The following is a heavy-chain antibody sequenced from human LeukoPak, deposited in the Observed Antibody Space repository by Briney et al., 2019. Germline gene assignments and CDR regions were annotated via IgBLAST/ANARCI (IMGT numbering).Heavy chain of an antibody. CDR1: GFTVSSNY. CDR2: ISGSGGST. CDR3: AKRSGVAAAGTEFDY. D-gene: IGHD6-13*01. J-gene: IGHJ4*02. Sequence: GGSLRLSCAASGFTVSSNYMSWVRQAPGKGLEWVSAISGSGGSTYYADSVKGRFTISRDNSKNTLYLQMNSLRAEDTAVYYCAKRSGVAAAGTEFDYWGQGTLVTVSS. V-gene: IGHV3-23*01.